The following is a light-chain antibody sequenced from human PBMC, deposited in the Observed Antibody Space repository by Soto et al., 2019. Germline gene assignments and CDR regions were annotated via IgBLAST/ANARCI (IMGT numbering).Light chain of an antibody. Sequence: SVLTQPASVSGSPGQSITISCTRSSTDFENYNLVSWYQHCPDKAPKLIIYEGTKRPSEISDRFSGSESDTTASLIISGLQPEDEADYYCSSYAGSSARVVFGGVNKVTVL. CDR1: STDFENYNL. CDR3: SSYAGSSARVV. J-gene: IGLJ2*01. CDR2: EGT. V-gene: IGLV2-23*01.